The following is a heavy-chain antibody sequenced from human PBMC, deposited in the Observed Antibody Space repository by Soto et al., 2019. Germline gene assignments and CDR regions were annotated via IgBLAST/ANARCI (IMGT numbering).Heavy chain of an antibody. CDR1: GGTFRNYP. J-gene: IGHJ4*02. CDR3: ARGPLVVINDFES. CDR2: IFPLTDIP. V-gene: IGHV1-69*02. Sequence: QVQLVQSGTEVKKPGSSVKVSCKASGGTFRNYPINWVRQAPGQGLEWMGSIFPLTDIPDYAQNFQARLTISADKSTSTAYMELRSLTSDDTAMYFCARGPLVVINDFESWGQRTLVTVSS.